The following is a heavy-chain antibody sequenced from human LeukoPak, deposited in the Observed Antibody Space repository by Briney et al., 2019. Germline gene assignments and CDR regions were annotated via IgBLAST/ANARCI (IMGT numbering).Heavy chain of an antibody. D-gene: IGHD6-19*01. CDR1: GASISSYY. J-gene: IGHJ5*02. Sequence: KPSETLSLTCTVSGASISSYYWSWIRQPPGKGLEWIGYIYYSGSTNYNPSLKSRVTISVDTSKNQFSLKLSSVTAADTAVYYCARDGRSGWYGWFDPWGQGTLVTVSS. V-gene: IGHV4-59*01. CDR2: IYYSGST. CDR3: ARDGRSGWYGWFDP.